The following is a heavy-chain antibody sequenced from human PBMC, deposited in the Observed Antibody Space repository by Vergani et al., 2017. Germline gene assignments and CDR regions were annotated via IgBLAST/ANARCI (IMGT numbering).Heavy chain of an antibody. D-gene: IGHD3-22*01. J-gene: IGHJ6*02. CDR1: GGSFNTYY. CDR2: IYSTGST. CDR3: ARDNYYYDSSGYYYGYYYYGMDV. Sequence: QVQLEESGPGLVKPSETLSLTCTVSGGSFNTYYWSWIRQSPGKGLEWIGYIYSTGSTNYNPSLNSRVTMSVDTSKNQFSLKLRSVTAADTAVYYCARDNYYYDSSGYYYGYYYYGMDVWGQGTTVTVSS. V-gene: IGHV4-59*13.